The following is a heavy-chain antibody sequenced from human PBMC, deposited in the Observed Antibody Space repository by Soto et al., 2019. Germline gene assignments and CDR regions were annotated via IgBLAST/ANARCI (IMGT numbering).Heavy chain of an antibody. CDR2: IYYNGKT. V-gene: IGHV4-59*01. D-gene: IGHD3-10*01. J-gene: IGHJ6*02. CDR3: ARLYYVSARPLMDX. CDR1: GGSIRSYY. Sequence: SETLSLTCAVSGGSIRSYYWTWVRQPPGKGLEWILYIYYNGKTKYNPSLKSRVTISVDTPKKQFSLKVGSVNAADTAVYYCARLYYVSARPLMDXWGQGTTVTVS.